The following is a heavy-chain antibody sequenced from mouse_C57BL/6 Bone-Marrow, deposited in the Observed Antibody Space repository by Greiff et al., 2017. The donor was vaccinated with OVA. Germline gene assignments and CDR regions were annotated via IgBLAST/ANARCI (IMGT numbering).Heavy chain of an antibody. Sequence: VKLMESGAELARPGASVKLSCKASGYTFTSYGISWVKQRTGQGLEWIGEIYPRSGNTYYNAKFKGKATLTADKSSSTAYMELRSLTSEDSAVYFWARRDWAWFAYCGQGTLVTVSA. D-gene: IGHD2-4*01. J-gene: IGHJ3*01. CDR3: ARRDWAWFAY. V-gene: IGHV1-81*01. CDR1: GYTFTSYG. CDR2: IYPRSGNT.